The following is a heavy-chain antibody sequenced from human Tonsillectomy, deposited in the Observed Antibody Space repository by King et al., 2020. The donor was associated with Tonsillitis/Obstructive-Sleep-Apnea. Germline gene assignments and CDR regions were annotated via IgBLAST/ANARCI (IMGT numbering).Heavy chain of an antibody. D-gene: IGHD5-18*01. J-gene: IGHJ4*02. Sequence: VQLVESGGGLVKPGGSLRLSCAASGFTFSRYSMNWVRQAPGKGLEWVSSINSDSSYIYYADSLKGRFTISRDNAKNSLYLQMNSLRAEDTAVYYCARGVVGYTYGYGDHGGQGTLLTVSS. CDR2: INSDSSYI. CDR1: GFTFSRYS. CDR3: ARGVVGYTYGYGDH. V-gene: IGHV3-21*01.